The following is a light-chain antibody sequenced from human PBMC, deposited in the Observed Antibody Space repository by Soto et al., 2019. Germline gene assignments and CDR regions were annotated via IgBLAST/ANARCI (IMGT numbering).Light chain of an antibody. J-gene: IGLJ2*01. V-gene: IGLV2-14*01. CDR3: SSYTTSTSFIL. CDR1: SSXIGXXXF. CDR2: EVS. Sequence: QSALTQPXXVXGSPXXSXXXXCTGTSSXIGXXXFVSWYQXVXGTAPKAMIYEVSSRPSGVSNRFSGSKSGNTASLTISGLXAEDEAYYYCSSYTTSTSFILFGGGTKLTVL.